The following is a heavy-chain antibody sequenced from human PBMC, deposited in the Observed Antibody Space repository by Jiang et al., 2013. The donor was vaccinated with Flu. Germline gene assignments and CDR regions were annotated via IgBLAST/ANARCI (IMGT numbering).Heavy chain of an antibody. J-gene: IGHJ4*02. CDR1: GFTFSIYG. CDR3: AKALGSHTTGWYPGDY. Sequence: QLVESGGGVVQPGRSLRLSCAASGFTFSIYGMHWVRQAPGKGLEWVAVISYDGSNKYYTDSVKGRFTISRDNSKNTLYLQMNSLRPEDTAVYCCAKALGSHTTGWYPGDYWGQGTLVIVSS. D-gene: IGHD6-19*01. V-gene: IGHV3-30*18. CDR2: ISYDGSNK.